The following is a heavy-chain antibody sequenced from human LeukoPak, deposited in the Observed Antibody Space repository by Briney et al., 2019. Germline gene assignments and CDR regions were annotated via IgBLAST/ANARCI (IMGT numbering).Heavy chain of an antibody. D-gene: IGHD3-22*01. Sequence: SQTLSLTCTVSGGSSSSGSYYWSWIRQPAGKGLEWIGRIYTSGSTNYNPSLKSRVTISVDTSKNQFSLKLSSVTAADTAVYYCARDDSSGYYNYWGQGTLVTVSS. J-gene: IGHJ4*02. CDR1: GGSSSSGSYY. V-gene: IGHV4-61*02. CDR3: ARDDSSGYYNY. CDR2: IYTSGST.